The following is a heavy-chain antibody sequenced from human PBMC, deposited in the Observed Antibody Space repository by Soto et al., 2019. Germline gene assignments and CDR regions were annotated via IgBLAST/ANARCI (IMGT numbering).Heavy chain of an antibody. CDR3: AKSSNWNVYYYGMDV. J-gene: IGHJ6*02. CDR1: GFTFSSYA. V-gene: IGHV3-23*01. D-gene: IGHD1-1*01. Sequence: AGGSLRLSCAASGFTFSSYAMSWVRQAPGKGLEWVSAISGSGGTTYYADSVKGRFTIPRDNSKNTLYLQMNSLRAEDTAVYYCAKSSNWNVYYYGMDVWGQGTAVTVSS. CDR2: ISGSGGTT.